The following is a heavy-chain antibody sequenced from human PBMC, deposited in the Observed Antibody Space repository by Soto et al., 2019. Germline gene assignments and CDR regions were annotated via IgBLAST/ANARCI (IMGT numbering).Heavy chain of an antibody. CDR2: IKSKTDGGTT. CDR3: IHDGYYYDSSGYYFDGDAFDI. D-gene: IGHD3-22*01. CDR1: VFTFSNAW. J-gene: IGHJ3*02. Sequence: WGSLILSCVSSVFTFSNAWMSWVRQAPGKGLESVRPIKSKTDGGTTDYAAPVKGRFTISRDDSKNTLYLQMNSLKTEDTAVYYCIHDGYYYDSSGYYFDGDAFDIWGQGTMVTVSS. V-gene: IGHV3-15*01.